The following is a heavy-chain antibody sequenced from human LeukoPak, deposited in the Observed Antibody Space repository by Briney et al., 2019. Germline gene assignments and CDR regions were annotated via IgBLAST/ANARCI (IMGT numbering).Heavy chain of an antibody. V-gene: IGHV1-69*13. CDR2: IIPIFGTA. J-gene: IGHJ4*02. CDR3: ARVQGTSDDY. CDR1: GGTFSIYA. Sequence: ASVKVSCKASGGTFSIYAISWVRQAPGKGLEWMGGIIPIFGTANYAQKFQGRVTITADESTSTAYMELSSLRSEDTAVYYCARVQGTSDDYWGQGTLVTVSS.